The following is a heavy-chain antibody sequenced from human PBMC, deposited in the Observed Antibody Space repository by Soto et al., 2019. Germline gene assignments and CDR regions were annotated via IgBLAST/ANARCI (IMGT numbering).Heavy chain of an antibody. D-gene: IGHD2-2*01. CDR1: GGSFSGYY. V-gene: IGHV4-34*01. CDR2: INHSGST. Sequence: SETLSLTCAVYGGSFSGYYWIWIRQPPGKGLEWIGEINHSGSTNYNPSLKSRVTISVDTSKNQFSLKLSSVTAADTAVYYCARGNHDIVVVPASRDLDYWGQGTLVTVSS. J-gene: IGHJ4*02. CDR3: ARGNHDIVVVPASRDLDY.